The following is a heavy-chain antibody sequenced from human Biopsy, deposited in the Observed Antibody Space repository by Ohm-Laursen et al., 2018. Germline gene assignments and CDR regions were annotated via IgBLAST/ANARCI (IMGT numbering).Heavy chain of an antibody. CDR1: GGSMSDHY. Sequence: GTLSLTCTVSGGSMSDHYWSWLRQTPGKGLEWLGYIYYTGKTTYNPSLESRITISIDTSKNKFSLQLDSMTAADTAVYYCGRVWLWRGYGMDVWGQGTTVTVSS. D-gene: IGHD6-19*01. V-gene: IGHV4-59*11. J-gene: IGHJ6*02. CDR3: GRVWLWRGYGMDV. CDR2: IYYTGKT.